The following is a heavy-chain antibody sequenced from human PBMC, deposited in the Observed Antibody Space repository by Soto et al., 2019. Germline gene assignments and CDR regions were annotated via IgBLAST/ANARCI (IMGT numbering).Heavy chain of an antibody. CDR3: ARDDHVAVAGIYYYYGMDV. J-gene: IGHJ6*02. CDR1: GGSISSYY. V-gene: IGHV4-59*01. Sequence: SETLSLTCTVSGGSISSYYWSWIRQPPGKGLEWIGYIYYSGSTNYNPSLKSRVTISVDTSKNQFSLKLSSVTAADTAVYYCARDDHVAVAGIYYYYGMDVWGQGTTVTVSS. D-gene: IGHD6-19*01. CDR2: IYYSGST.